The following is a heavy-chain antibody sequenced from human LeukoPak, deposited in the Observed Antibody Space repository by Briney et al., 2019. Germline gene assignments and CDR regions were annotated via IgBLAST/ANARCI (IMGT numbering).Heavy chain of an antibody. Sequence: PSETLSLTCSVSGGPISSYYWSWNRQPPGEGREWSGSIYYSGSTYYHPSLKSRVTISVDTSKNQFSQKLSSVTAADTAVYYCASGEDNGGLTAPIDYWGQGTLVTVSS. J-gene: IGHJ4*02. V-gene: IGHV4-59*12. CDR3: ASGEDNGGLTAPIDY. CDR1: GGPISSYY. CDR2: IYYSGST. D-gene: IGHD4-23*01.